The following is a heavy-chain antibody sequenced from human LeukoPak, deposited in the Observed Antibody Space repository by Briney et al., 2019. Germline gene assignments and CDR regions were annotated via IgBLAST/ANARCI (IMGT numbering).Heavy chain of an antibody. D-gene: IGHD3-22*01. CDR3: ARDFSVGYYDSSGRNY. CDR1: GFTFSSYW. Sequence: GGSLRLSCAASGFTFSSYWMHWVRQAPGKGLVWVSSISSSSSYIYYADSVKGRFTISRDNAKNSLYLQMNSLRAEDTAVYYCARDFSVGYYDSSGRNYWGQGTLVTVSS. CDR2: ISSSSSYI. V-gene: IGHV3-21*01. J-gene: IGHJ4*02.